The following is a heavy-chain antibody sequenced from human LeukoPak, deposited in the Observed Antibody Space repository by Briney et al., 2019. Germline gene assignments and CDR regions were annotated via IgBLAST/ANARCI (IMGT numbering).Heavy chain of an antibody. D-gene: IGHD3-22*01. CDR1: GGSVSGYY. CDR3: ASPSRYYDSAGHDAFDI. V-gene: IGHV4-34*01. Sequence: AETLSLTCAVYGGSVSGYYWSWIRQPPGKGREWSVEINHSGSHNYNPSLKSRVTISVDTSKNQFSLKLSSVTAADTAVYYCASPSRYYDSAGHDAFDIWGQGTMVTVSS. CDR2: INHSGSH. J-gene: IGHJ3*02.